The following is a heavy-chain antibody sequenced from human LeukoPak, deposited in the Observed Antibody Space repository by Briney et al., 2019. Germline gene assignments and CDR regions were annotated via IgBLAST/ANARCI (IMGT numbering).Heavy chain of an antibody. D-gene: IGHD3-3*01. J-gene: IGHJ6*03. CDR1: GGTFSSYA. V-gene: IGHV1-69*04. CDR3: ARGPYDFWSGYYPYYYYYMDV. CDR2: IIPILGTA. Sequence: SVKVSCKASGGTFSSYAISWVRQAPGQGLEWMGRIIPILGTANYAQKFQGRVTITADKSTSTAYMELSSLRSEDTAVYYCARGPYDFWSGYYPYYYYYMDVWGKGTTVTVSS.